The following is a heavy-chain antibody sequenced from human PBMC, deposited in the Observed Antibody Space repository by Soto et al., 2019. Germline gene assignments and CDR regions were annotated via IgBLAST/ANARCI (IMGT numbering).Heavy chain of an antibody. V-gene: IGHV5-51*01. CDR1: GYSFTSYW. Sequence: GETLKISCKGSGYSFTSYWIGWVRQMPGKGLERMGIIYPGDSDTRYSPSFQGQVTISADKSISTAYLQWSSLKASDTAMYYCARHRPKDAFDIWGQGTMVTVSS. CDR2: IYPGDSDT. J-gene: IGHJ3*02. CDR3: ARHRPKDAFDI. D-gene: IGHD6-6*01.